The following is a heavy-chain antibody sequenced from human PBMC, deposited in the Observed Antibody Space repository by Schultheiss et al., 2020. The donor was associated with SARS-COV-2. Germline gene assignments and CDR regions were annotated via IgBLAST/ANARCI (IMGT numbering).Heavy chain of an antibody. CDR3: ARLSHLRVDYYYYYYMDV. V-gene: IGHV4-61*02. D-gene: IGHD5/OR15-5a*01. J-gene: IGHJ6*03. Sequence: SETLSLTCTVSGGSISSGGYYWSWIRQPAGKGLEWIGRIYTSGSTNYNPSLKSRVTMSVDTSKNQFSLKLSSVTAADTAVYYCARLSHLRVDYYYYYYMDVWGKGTTVTVSS. CDR1: GGSISSGGYY. CDR2: IYTSGST.